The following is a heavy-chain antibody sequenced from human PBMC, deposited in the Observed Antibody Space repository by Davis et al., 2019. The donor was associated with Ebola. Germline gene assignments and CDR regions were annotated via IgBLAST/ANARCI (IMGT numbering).Heavy chain of an antibody. Sequence: HTGGSLRLSCAASGFTFSSYWMHWVRQAPGKGLVWVSRINSDGSNTSYADSVKGRFTISRDNAKNSLYLQMNSLRDEDTAVYYCARARYYDYIWGSYRPTAYFDYWGQGTLVTVSS. D-gene: IGHD3-16*02. CDR3: ARARYYDYIWGSYRPTAYFDY. CDR1: GFTFSSYW. CDR2: INSDGSNT. V-gene: IGHV3-74*01. J-gene: IGHJ4*02.